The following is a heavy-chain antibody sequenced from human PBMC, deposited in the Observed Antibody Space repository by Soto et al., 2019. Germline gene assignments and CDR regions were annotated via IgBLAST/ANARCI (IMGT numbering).Heavy chain of an antibody. V-gene: IGHV3-23*01. Sequence: EVQLLESGGGLVQPGGSLRPSCAASGFTFSNYAVTWVRQAPGKGLEWVSTISGSGGSTYYADSVKGRFTISRDNSKNALYLQMNSLRAEDTAVYYCAKDQGSSWYEIDYWGQGALVTLSS. J-gene: IGHJ4*02. D-gene: IGHD6-13*01. CDR1: GFTFSNYA. CDR2: ISGSGGST. CDR3: AKDQGSSWYEIDY.